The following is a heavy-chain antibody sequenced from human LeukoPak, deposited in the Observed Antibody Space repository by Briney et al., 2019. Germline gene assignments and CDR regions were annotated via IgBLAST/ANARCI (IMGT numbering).Heavy chain of an antibody. Sequence: SETLSLTCTVSGGSISSYYWSWIRQPAGKGLEWIGRIYTSGGTNYNPSLKSRVTISVDKSKNQFSLKLSSVTAADTAVYYCARDLYGSVNRVGYWFDPWGQGTLVTVSS. CDR1: GGSISSYY. CDR2: IYTSGGT. CDR3: ARDLYGSVNRVGYWFDP. D-gene: IGHD3-10*01. J-gene: IGHJ5*02. V-gene: IGHV4-4*07.